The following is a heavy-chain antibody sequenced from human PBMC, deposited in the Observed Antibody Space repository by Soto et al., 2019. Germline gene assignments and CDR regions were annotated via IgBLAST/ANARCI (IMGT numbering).Heavy chain of an antibody. J-gene: IGHJ4*02. CDR1: GFTFSRFA. CDR2: IDGSGGDT. CDR3: ANEIVAAAYVETYAFDL. V-gene: IGHV3-23*01. D-gene: IGHD3-16*01. Sequence: EVQLLESGGGLVQPGGSLRLSCAASGFTFSRFAMGWVRQAPGTGLEWVSVIDGSGGDTSFADSVKGRFSISRANSKNTPYLQMNTQRAEDTARYYLANEIVAAAYVETYAFDLWGQGALVTVSS.